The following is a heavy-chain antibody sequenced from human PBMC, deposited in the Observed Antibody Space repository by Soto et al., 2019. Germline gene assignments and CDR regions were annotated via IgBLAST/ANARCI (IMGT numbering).Heavy chain of an antibody. CDR3: ATAVSMRLVQFASGYYYMDV. J-gene: IGHJ6*03. D-gene: IGHD6-6*01. CDR2: FDPEDGET. CDR1: GYTLTELS. V-gene: IGHV1-24*01. Sequence: ASVKVSCKVSGYTLTELSIHWVRQAPGKGLEWMGGFDPEDGETIYAQKFQGRVTMTEDTSTDTAYMELSSLRSEDTAVYYCATAVSMRLVQFASGYYYMDVWGKGTTVTVSS.